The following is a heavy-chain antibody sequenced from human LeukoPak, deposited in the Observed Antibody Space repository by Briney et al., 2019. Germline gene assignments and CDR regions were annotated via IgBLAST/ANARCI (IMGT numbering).Heavy chain of an antibody. CDR2: MYSGGST. V-gene: IGHV3-53*01. CDR1: GFTVSSNY. Sequence: GGSLRLSCAASGFTVSSNYMSWVRQAPGKGLEWVSVMYSGGSTYYADSVKGGFTISRDNSKNTLYLQMNSLRAEDTAVYYCARVKPSGWYDILTGYANFDYWGQGTLVTVSS. J-gene: IGHJ4*02. CDR3: ARVKPSGWYDILTGYANFDY. D-gene: IGHD3-9*01.